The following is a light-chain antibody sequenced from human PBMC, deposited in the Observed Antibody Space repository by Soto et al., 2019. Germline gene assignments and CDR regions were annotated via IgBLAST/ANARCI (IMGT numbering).Light chain of an antibody. CDR1: SSNIGNNA. CDR2: YDD. Sequence: QLVLTQPPSVSEAPRQRVTISCSGSSSNIGNNAVNWYQQLPGKAPKLLIYYDDLLPSGVSDRFSGSKSGTSASLAISGLQFEDEADYYCAAWDDSLNGDVVLGGGTKLTVL. CDR3: AAWDDSLNGDVV. V-gene: IGLV1-36*01. J-gene: IGLJ2*01.